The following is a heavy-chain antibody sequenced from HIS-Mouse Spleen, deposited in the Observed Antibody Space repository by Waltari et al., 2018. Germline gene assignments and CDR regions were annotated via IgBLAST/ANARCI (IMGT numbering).Heavy chain of an antibody. D-gene: IGHD6-13*01. CDR3: AREIPYSSSWYDWYFDL. CDR2: IYYSGST. J-gene: IGHJ2*01. CDR1: GGSISSSSYY. Sequence: QLQLQESGPGLVKPSETLSPTCTVPGGSISSSSYYGGWIRPPPGKGVEWIGSIYYSGSTYYNPSLKSRVTISVDTSKNQFSLKLSSVTAADTAVYYCAREIPYSSSWYDWYFDLWGRGTLVTVSS. V-gene: IGHV4-39*07.